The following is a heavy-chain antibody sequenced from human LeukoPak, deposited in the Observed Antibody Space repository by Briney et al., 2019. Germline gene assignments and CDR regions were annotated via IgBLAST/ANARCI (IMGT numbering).Heavy chain of an antibody. CDR1: GLTFSNYW. J-gene: IGHJ4*02. D-gene: IGHD1-26*01. CDR3: AKGGSYPIDY. CDR2: LNSDGSST. V-gene: IGHV3-74*01. Sequence: GGSLRLSCAASGLTFSNYWMHWVRQAPGKGLVWVSRLNSDGSSTGYADSVKGRFTISRDNAKNTLYLQMNSLRAEDTAVYYCAKGGSYPIDYWGQGALVTVSS.